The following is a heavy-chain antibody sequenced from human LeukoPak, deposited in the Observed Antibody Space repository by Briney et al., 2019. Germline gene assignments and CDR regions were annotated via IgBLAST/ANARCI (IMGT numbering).Heavy chain of an antibody. J-gene: IGHJ4*02. CDR2: FDGNADGT. D-gene: IGHD2-2*01. V-gene: IGHV3-23*01. CDR3: AKGNIVVVSAAPFDD. Sequence: PGGFVRLSCVTSGFTFSRFGMTSVRQPPGKGLEWVASFDGNADGTYYADSVKGRCTISRDNSKNTLYLQMNSLRVEDTALYYCAKGNIVVVSAAPFDDWGQGTLVTVSS. CDR1: GFTFSRFG.